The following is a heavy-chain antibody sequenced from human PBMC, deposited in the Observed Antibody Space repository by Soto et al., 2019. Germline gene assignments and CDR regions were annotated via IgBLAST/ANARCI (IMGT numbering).Heavy chain of an antibody. V-gene: IGHV3-11*06. CDR1: GFTFSDYY. J-gene: IGHJ4*02. Sequence: PGGSLRLSCAASGFTFSDYYVTWIRQAPGKGLEWLSYTSSTSRHTDYADSVKGRLTISRDNANNSLYLQMNSLRVDDTAVYFCARAASAAGSRYFDYWGQGALVTVSS. CDR3: ARAASAAGSRYFDY. D-gene: IGHD6-13*01. CDR2: TSSTSRHT.